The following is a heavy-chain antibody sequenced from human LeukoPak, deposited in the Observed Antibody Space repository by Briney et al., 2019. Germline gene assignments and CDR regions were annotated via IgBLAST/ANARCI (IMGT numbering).Heavy chain of an antibody. J-gene: IGHJ3*02. CDR3: ARTYSSGAFDI. D-gene: IGHD6-25*01. CDR2: IYYSGGT. Sequence: SGTLSLTCAVSGDSISSGKWWSWVRQPPGKGLEWIGFIYYSGGTNYNPSLKSRVTISVDTSKNQFSLKLSSVTAADTAVYYCARTYSSGAFDIWGQGTMVTVSS. V-gene: IGHV4-4*02. CDR1: GDSISSGKW.